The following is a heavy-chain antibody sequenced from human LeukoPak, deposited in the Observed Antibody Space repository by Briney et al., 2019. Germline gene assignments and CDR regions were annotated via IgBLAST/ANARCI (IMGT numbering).Heavy chain of an antibody. V-gene: IGHV1-69*04. Sequence: SSVKVSCKASGGTFSSYAISWVRQAPGQGLEWMGRIIPILGIANYAQKFQGRVTITADKSTSTAYMELSSLRSEDTAVYYCARGGTIRPYYFDYWGQGTLVTVSS. CDR2: IIPILGIA. CDR3: ARGGTIRPYYFDY. J-gene: IGHJ4*02. D-gene: IGHD3-9*01. CDR1: GGTFSSYA.